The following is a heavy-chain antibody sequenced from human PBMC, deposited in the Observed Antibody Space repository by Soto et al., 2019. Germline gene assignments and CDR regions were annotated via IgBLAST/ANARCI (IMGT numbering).Heavy chain of an antibody. D-gene: IGHD3-10*01. CDR1: GGSISSSNW. CDR3: ERDPGGYGSGNFDY. Sequence: PSETLSLTCAVSGGSISSSNWWSWVRQPPGKGLEWIGEIYHSGSTNYNPSLKSRVTISVDKSKNQFSLKLSSVTAADTAVYYCERDPGGYGSGNFDYWGQGTLVTVSS. CDR2: IYHSGST. J-gene: IGHJ4*02. V-gene: IGHV4-4*02.